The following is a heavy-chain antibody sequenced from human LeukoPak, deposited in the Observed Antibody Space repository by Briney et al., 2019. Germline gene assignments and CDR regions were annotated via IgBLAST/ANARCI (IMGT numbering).Heavy chain of an antibody. D-gene: IGHD2-2*01. CDR1: GFTFSNAW. J-gene: IGHJ3*02. CDR2: IKSKTDGGTT. V-gene: IGHV3-15*01. CDR3: TTDLNCSSTSCYVADAFDI. Sequence: PGGSLRLSCAASGFTFSNAWMSWVRQAPGKGLEWVGRIKSKTDGGTTDYAAPVKGRFTISRDDSKNTLYLQMNSLKTEDTAVYYCTTDLNCSSTSCYVADAFDIWGQGTMVTVSS.